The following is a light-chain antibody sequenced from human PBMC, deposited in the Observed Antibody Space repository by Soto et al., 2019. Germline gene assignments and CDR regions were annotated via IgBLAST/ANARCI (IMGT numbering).Light chain of an antibody. J-gene: IGKJ5*01. V-gene: IGKV3-20*01. CDR2: DAS. CDR3: QQYGSSPNT. Sequence: EIVLTQSPATLSLSPGERATLSCRASQSVSTYLAWYQQRPGQAPRLLIYDASYRATDIPPRFSGSGSGTDFTLTISRLEPEDFAVYYCQQYGSSPNTFGQGTRLEIK. CDR1: QSVSTY.